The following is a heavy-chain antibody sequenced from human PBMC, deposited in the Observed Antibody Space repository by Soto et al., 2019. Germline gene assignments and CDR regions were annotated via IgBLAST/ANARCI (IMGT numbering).Heavy chain of an antibody. CDR3: AAKLGVAGTANWFDP. D-gene: IGHD6-19*01. J-gene: IGHJ5*02. CDR1: GFTFTSSA. CDR2: IVVGSGNT. V-gene: IGHV1-58*01. Sequence: SVKVSCKASGFTFTSSAVQWVRQARGQRLEWIGWIVVGSGNTNYAQKFQERVTITRDMSTSTAYMELSSLRSEDTAVYYCAAKLGVAGTANWFDPWGQGTLVTVSS.